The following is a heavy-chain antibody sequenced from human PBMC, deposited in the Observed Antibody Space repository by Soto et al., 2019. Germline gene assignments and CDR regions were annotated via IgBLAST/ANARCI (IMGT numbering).Heavy chain of an antibody. CDR2: LSYDGSYK. V-gene: IGHV3-30-3*01. CDR3: GGQGY. CDR1: GFTFSSYT. Sequence: QVQLVESGGGVVQPGRSLRLSCAASGFTFSSYTMHWVRQAPGKGLEWVALLSYDGSYKYYADSVKGRFTISRDNPKNTLYLRMNSLRAEDSAVYYCGGQGYWGQGTLVTVSS. J-gene: IGHJ4*02.